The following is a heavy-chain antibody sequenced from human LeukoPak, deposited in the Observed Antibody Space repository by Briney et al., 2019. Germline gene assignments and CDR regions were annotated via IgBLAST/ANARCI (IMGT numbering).Heavy chain of an antibody. J-gene: IGHJ4*02. V-gene: IGHV4-38-2*02. CDR3: VRVGSRTNFDQ. D-gene: IGHD3-10*01. CDR2: ISHTGDT. Sequence: SETLSLTCIVSGYSITNDYYWGWVWQPPGKGLEWIASISHTGDTYYNPPLKSRVTISRDVSKNEVSLKMYSVTAVDTALYYCVRVGSRTNFDQWGQGTPVTVSS. CDR1: GYSITNDYY.